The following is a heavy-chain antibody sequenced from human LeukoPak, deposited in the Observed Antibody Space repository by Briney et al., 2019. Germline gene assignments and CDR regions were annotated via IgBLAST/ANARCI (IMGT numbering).Heavy chain of an antibody. CDR1: GGSISSSNW. CDR2: IYHSGTT. CDR3: ARGSYYDFWSGYYTGYYFDY. V-gene: IGHV4-4*02. D-gene: IGHD3-3*01. Sequence: PSETLSLTCTVSGGSISSSNWWGWVRQPPGKGLECIGEIYHSGTTNYNPSLKSRVTISVDKSMNHFSLKLNSVTAADTAVYYCARGSYYDFWSGYYTGYYFDYWGQGTLVTVSS. J-gene: IGHJ4*02.